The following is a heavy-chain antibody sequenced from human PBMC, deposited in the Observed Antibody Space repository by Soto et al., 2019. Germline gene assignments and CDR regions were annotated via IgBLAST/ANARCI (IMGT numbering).Heavy chain of an antibody. J-gene: IGHJ6*02. Sequence: EVQLVESGGGLVQPGGSLRLSCVASGFTFRNYWMHWVRQAPGKGLVWVSHINSDGRSTSYADSVKGRFTISRDNAKNTLFLQMSSLRDEDTAVYYCARDELVVVPRVMIYPYGMDVWGQGTTVTVSS. CDR2: INSDGRST. CDR1: GFTFRNYW. V-gene: IGHV3-74*01. D-gene: IGHD2-2*01. CDR3: ARDELVVVPRVMIYPYGMDV.